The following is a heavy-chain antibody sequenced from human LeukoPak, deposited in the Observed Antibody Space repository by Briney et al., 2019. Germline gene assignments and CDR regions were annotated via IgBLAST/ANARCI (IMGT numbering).Heavy chain of an antibody. CDR2: INSDGSST. J-gene: IGHJ4*02. D-gene: IGHD3-3*01. V-gene: IGHV3-74*01. CDR3: VRAHGGDFWSGYYNELDY. Sequence: GGSLRLSCAASGFTFSSYWMHWVRQAPGKGLVWVSRINSDGSSTSYADSVEGRFTISRDNAKNTLYLQMNSLRAEDTAVYYCVRAHGGDFWSGYYNELDYWGQGTLVTVSS. CDR1: GFTFSSYW.